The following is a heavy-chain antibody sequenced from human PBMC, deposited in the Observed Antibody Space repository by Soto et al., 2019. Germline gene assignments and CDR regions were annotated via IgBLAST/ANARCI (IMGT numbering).Heavy chain of an antibody. CDR3: ARGARDTAFVLHRVVL. J-gene: IGHJ5*02. D-gene: IGHD5-18*01. CDR1: GDSFNTPVYY. CDR2: IYSSGTT. Sequence: TLSLTCTVSGDSFNTPVYYWSWIRQHPQKGLEWIGYIYSSGTTYYSPSLKSRISISMDTSRSQFSLELASVTAADTAVYFCARGARDTAFVLHRVVLWCPGPLVTVPS. V-gene: IGHV4-31*03.